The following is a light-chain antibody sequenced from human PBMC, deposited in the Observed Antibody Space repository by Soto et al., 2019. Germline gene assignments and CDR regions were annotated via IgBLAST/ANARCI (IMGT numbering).Light chain of an antibody. V-gene: IGLV2-14*03. J-gene: IGLJ1*01. Sequence: ALAQPASVSGSPGQSITISCTGTTSDVGGYNYVSWYQHYPGKAPKLMIYDVSSRPSGVSDRFSGSKSGNTASLTISGLQAEDEADYYCSSFRSSSTYVFGTGTKVTVL. CDR3: SSFRSSSTYV. CDR2: DVS. CDR1: TSDVGGYNY.